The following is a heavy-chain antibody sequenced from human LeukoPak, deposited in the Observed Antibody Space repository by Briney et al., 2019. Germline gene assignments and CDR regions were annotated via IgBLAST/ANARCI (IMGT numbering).Heavy chain of an antibody. CDR1: EFTFSRYA. CDR3: ARDPNGDYLGAFDF. V-gene: IGHV3-23*01. Sequence: GGSLRLSCAAPEFTFSRYAMTWVRQAPGKGLEWVSSITSRDGRTSYADSVKGRFTVSRDNSKNTLYLQMNYLKVEDTAVYYCARDPNGDYLGAFDFWGQGTLVTVSS. J-gene: IGHJ3*01. D-gene: IGHD4-17*01. CDR2: ITSRDGRT.